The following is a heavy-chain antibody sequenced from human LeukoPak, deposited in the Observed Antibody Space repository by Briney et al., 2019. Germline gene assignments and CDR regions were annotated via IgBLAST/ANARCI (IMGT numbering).Heavy chain of an antibody. CDR3: ARRTPAIVLMVYASENVMDV. CDR1: GGSISSSSYY. J-gene: IGHJ6*03. D-gene: IGHD2-8*01. CDR2: IYYSGST. Sequence: KPSETLSLTCTVSGGSISSSSYYWGWIRQPPGKGLEWIGSIYYSGSTYYNPSLKSRVTISVDTSKNQFSLKLSSVTAADTAVYYCARRTPAIVLMVYASENVMDVWGKGTTVTVSS. V-gene: IGHV4-39*07.